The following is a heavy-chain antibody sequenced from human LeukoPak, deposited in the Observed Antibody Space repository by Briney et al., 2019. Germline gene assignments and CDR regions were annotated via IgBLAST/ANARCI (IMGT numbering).Heavy chain of an antibody. CDR3: AKGAYDYMELGDFDY. CDR1: GFSLTNCA. D-gene: IGHD5-12*01. CDR2: IIGSSDDT. Sequence: PGASLRLACAAAGFSLTNCAVSWVRQEAGKGMGLVSLIIGSSDDTSYADSVKGRFTISSDNSKNRLYLQMNRLRAEDKALYYCAKGAYDYMELGDFDYWGQGTLVTVSS. V-gene: IGHV3-23*01. J-gene: IGHJ4*02.